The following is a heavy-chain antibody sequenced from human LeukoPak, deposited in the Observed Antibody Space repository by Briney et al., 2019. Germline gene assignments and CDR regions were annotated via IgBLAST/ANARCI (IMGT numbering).Heavy chain of an antibody. CDR1: GYTFTGYY. Sequence: ASVKVSCKASGYTFTGYYMHWVRQAPGQGLEWMGWINPNSGDTNYAQKLQGRVTMTTDASTSTAYMELRSLRSDDTAVYYCARGVGSSSHYYYYMDVWGKGTTVTVSS. CDR2: INPNSGDT. V-gene: IGHV1-2*02. CDR3: ARGVGSSSHYYYYMDV. D-gene: IGHD6-13*01. J-gene: IGHJ6*03.